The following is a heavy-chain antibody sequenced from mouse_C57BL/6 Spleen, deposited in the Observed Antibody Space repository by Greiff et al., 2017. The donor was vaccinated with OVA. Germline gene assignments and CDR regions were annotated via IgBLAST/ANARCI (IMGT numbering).Heavy chain of an antibody. CDR1: GYTFTSYW. D-gene: IGHD2-2*01. CDR2: IDPSDSYT. J-gene: IGHJ2*01. CDR3: ARYGYDGFDY. V-gene: IGHV1-69*01. Sequence: QVQLQQSGAELVMPGASVKLSCKASGYTFTSYWMHWVKQRPGQGLEWIGEIDPSDSYTNYNQKFKGKSTLTVDKSSSTAYMQLSSLTSEDSAVYYCARYGYDGFDYWGQGTTLTVSS.